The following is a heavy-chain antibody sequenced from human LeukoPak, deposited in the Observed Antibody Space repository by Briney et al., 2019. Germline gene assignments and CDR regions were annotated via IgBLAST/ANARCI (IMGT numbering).Heavy chain of an antibody. J-gene: IGHJ4*02. D-gene: IGHD3-16*01. CDR3: ARHQGGVGY. CDR1: GFTFSSYA. V-gene: IGHV3-30*04. CDR2: ISYDGFDR. Sequence: GGSLRLSCAASGFTFSSYAMHWVRQAPGKGLEWVAVISYDGFDRYYADSVKGRFSISRDNSKNTLHLQMNSLRAEDTAVYYCARHQGGVGYWGQGTLATVSS.